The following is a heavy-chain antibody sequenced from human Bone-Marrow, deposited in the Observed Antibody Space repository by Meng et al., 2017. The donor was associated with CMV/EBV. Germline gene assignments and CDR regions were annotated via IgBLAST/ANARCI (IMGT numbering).Heavy chain of an antibody. V-gene: IGHV3-15*01. CDR2: IKSKTDGGTT. D-gene: IGHD3-10*01. Sequence: GESLKISCAASGFTFSNAWMSWVRQAPGKGLEWVGRIKSKTDGGTTDYAAPVKGRFTISRDDSKNTLYLQTNSLKTEDTAVYYCTTLDYYGSGSYFPADYWGQGTLVTVSS. CDR3: TTLDYYGSGSYFPADY. CDR1: GFTFSNAW. J-gene: IGHJ4*02.